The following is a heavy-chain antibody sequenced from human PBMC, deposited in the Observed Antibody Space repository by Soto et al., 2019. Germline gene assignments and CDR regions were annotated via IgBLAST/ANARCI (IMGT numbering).Heavy chain of an antibody. V-gene: IGHV3-74*01. CDR2: INSDGSST. J-gene: IGHJ3*02. D-gene: IGHD6-25*01. CDR3: ARKSSGTGRGAFDI. Sequence: EVQLVESGGGLVQPGGSLRLSCAASGFTFSSYWMHWVRQAPGKGLVWVSRINSDGSSTSYADSVKGRFTISRDNAKNTLYVQMNSLRAEDTAVYYCARKSSGTGRGAFDIWGQGTMVTVSS. CDR1: GFTFSSYW.